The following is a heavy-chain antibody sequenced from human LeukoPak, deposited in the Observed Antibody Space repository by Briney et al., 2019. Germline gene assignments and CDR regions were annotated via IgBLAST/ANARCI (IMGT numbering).Heavy chain of an antibody. CDR1: GFTFNNYG. V-gene: IGHV3-30*02. CDR3: ARSRHSYDSSGFPHY. D-gene: IGHD3-22*01. CDR2: IRYDGTRE. Sequence: TGGSLRLSCGASGFTFNNYGMLWVRQAPGKGLEWVAFIRYDGTREYYADSVKGRFTISRDNAKNSLYLQMNSLRAEDTALYYCARSRHSYDSSGFPHYWGQGTLVTVSS. J-gene: IGHJ4*02.